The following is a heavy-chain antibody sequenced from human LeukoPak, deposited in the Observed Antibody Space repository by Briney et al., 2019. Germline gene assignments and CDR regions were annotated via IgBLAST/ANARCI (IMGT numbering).Heavy chain of an antibody. CDR3: TRDPLYCSSTSCYAGYYYYYMDV. Sequence: PGRSLRLSCTASGFTFGDYAMSWVRQAPGKGLEWVGFIRSKAYGGTTEYAASVKGRFTISRDDSKSIAYLQMNSLKTEDTAVYYRTRDPLYCSSTSCYAGYYYYYMDVWGKGTTVTVSS. D-gene: IGHD2-2*01. V-gene: IGHV3-49*04. J-gene: IGHJ6*03. CDR2: IRSKAYGGTT. CDR1: GFTFGDYA.